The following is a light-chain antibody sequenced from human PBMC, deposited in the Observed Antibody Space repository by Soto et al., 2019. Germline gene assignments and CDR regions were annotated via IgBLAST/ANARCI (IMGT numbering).Light chain of an antibody. Sequence: EIVMTQSPATLSVSPGERATLSCRASQTVNSNLAGYQQKPGQAPRLLISGASTRATGIPVRFTGSGSGTEFTLTISSLQSEDFAVYYCQQYNNWPPITFGQGTRLEIK. V-gene: IGKV3D-15*01. CDR3: QQYNNWPPIT. J-gene: IGKJ5*01. CDR2: GAS. CDR1: QTVNSN.